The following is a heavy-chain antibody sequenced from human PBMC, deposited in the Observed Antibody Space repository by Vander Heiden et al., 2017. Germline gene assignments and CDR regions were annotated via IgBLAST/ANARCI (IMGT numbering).Heavy chain of an antibody. CDR1: GFTFSSYS. V-gene: IGHV3-48*01. J-gene: IGHJ4*02. CDR3: AREPGGELLPDY. Sequence: EVQLVESGGGLIQPGGSLRLSCAASGFTFSSYSMNWVRQAPGEGLEWVSYISSSSSTIYYADSGKGRFTISRDNAKNSRYLQMNSLRAEDTAVYYCAREPGGELLPDYWGQGTLVTVSS. CDR2: ISSSSSTI. D-gene: IGHD1-26*01.